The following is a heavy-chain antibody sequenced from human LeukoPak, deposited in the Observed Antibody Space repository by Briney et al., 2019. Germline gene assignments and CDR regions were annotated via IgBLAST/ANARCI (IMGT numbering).Heavy chain of an antibody. V-gene: IGHV1-46*01. J-gene: IGHJ4*02. CDR3: ARAKGGNGDTAMVYFDY. CDR1: GYTFTSYY. CDR2: INPSGGST. D-gene: IGHD5-18*01. Sequence: GASVKVSCKASGYTFTSYYMHWVRQAPGQGLEWMGIINPSGGSTSYAQKFQGRVTITRDTSTSTVYMELSSLRSEDTAVYYCARAKGGNGDTAMVYFDYWGQGTLVTVSS.